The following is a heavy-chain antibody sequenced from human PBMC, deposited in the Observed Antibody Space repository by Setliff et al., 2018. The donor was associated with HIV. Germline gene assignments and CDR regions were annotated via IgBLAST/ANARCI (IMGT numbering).Heavy chain of an antibody. CDR1: GGSITSTYW. V-gene: IGHV4-4*02. CDR2: INHSGST. Sequence: SETLSLTCAVSGGSITSTYWWTWIRQPPGKGLEWIGEINHSGSTNYNPSLKSRVTISVDTSRNQFSLKLSSVTAADTVVYYCARGPLDYYDSSGYLDAFDIWGQGTMVTVSS. CDR3: ARGPLDYYDSSGYLDAFDI. D-gene: IGHD3-22*01. J-gene: IGHJ3*02.